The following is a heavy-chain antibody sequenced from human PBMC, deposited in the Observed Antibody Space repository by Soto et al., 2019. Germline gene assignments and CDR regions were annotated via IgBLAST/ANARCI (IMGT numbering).Heavy chain of an antibody. CDR2: FMPILGAA. Sequence: QLQLVQSGAEVKKPGSSVKVSCKASGGTFSSFTVNWVRQAPGQGLEWMGGFMPILGAANYAPKFQGRVTIIADESTNTGYMELSSLRSDDTAVYYCARGNAFDIWGPGTMVTVS. J-gene: IGHJ3*02. CDR3: ARGNAFDI. V-gene: IGHV1-69*01. CDR1: GGTFSSFT.